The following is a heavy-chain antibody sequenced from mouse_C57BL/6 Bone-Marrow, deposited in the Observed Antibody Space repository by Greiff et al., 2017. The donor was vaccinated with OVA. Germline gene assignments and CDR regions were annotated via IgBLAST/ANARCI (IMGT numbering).Heavy chain of an antibody. Sequence: VQLQQSGPGLVQPSQSLSITCTVSGFSLTSYGVHWVRQSPGKGLEWLGVIWSGGSTDYNAAFISRLSISKDNSKSQVFFKMNSLQADDTAIYYCAIMFAYWGQGTLVTVSA. CDR2: IWSGGST. CDR1: GFSLTSYG. CDR3: AIMFAY. J-gene: IGHJ3*01. V-gene: IGHV2-2*01.